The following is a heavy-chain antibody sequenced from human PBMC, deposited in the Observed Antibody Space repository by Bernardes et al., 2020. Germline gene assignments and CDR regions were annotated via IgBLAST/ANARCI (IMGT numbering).Heavy chain of an antibody. J-gene: IGHJ4*02. D-gene: IGHD3-22*01. CDR1: GFTFSSYA. CDR2: ISGSGGST. CDR3: AKTSTKYDSLDFFDY. V-gene: IGHV3-23*01. Sequence: GESLRLSCAASGFTFSSYAMSWVRQAPGKGLEWVSAISGSGGSTYYADSVKGRFTISRDNSKNTLYLQMNSLRAEDTAVYYCAKTSTKYDSLDFFDYWGQGTLVTVSS.